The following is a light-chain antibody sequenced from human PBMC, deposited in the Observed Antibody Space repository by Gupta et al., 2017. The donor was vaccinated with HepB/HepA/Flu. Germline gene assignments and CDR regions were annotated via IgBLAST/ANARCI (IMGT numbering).Light chain of an antibody. Sequence: DMKMTQSPFSLSASAGDRVTITCRASQDIENDFSWYQQKEGKGPKPLIYGAGKVESGVPFRFSGSSSGTEFTLTISSRQPEDFATYHCQQKDNYPRTFGQGTKLEIK. CDR2: GAG. J-gene: IGKJ1*01. CDR3: QQKDNYPRT. CDR1: QDIEND. V-gene: IGKV1-17*01.